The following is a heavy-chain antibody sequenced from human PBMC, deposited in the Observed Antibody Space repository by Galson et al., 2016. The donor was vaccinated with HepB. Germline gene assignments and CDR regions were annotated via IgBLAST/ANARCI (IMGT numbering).Heavy chain of an antibody. D-gene: IGHD6-13*01. V-gene: IGHV3-21*01. CDR2: ISIRGDYM. Sequence: SLRLSCAASGFTFSSYTLHWVRQAPGKGLEWVSSISIRGDYMYYADSVKGRFTISRDNARNSMYLQMNSLRVEDTAVYYCARSKDSRLYSSFDYWGQGTLATVSS. J-gene: IGHJ4*02. CDR3: ARSKDSRLYSSFDY. CDR1: GFTFSSYT.